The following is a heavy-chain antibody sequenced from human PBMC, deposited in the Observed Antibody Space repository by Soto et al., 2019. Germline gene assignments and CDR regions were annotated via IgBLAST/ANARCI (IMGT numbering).Heavy chain of an antibody. CDR2: ISVYNGNT. V-gene: IGHV1-18*01. J-gene: IGHJ4*02. CDR3: ARDIRNEYCGGDCALDF. CDR1: GYSFTSHG. D-gene: IGHD2-21*02. Sequence: QVQLVQSPAEVKKPGASVKVSCKASGYSFTSHGISWVRQAPGQGPEWMGRISVYNGNTNYAQKFQGRVSMTTDTSTNTAYMELGSLRSDDTAIYYCARDIRNEYCGGDCALDFWGQGTLVTVSS.